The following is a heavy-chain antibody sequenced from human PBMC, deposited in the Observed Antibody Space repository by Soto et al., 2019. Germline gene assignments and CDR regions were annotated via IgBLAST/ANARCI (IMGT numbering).Heavy chain of an antibody. CDR1: GGTFSSYA. Sequence: QVQLVQSGAEVKKPGSSVKVSCKASGGTFSSYAISWVRQAPGQGLEWMGGIIPIFGTVNYAQKFQGRVTITAYESTSTAYMELSSLRSEDAAVYYCARYSYGYSYFDYWGQGTLVTVSS. V-gene: IGHV1-69*12. CDR3: ARYSYGYSYFDY. CDR2: IIPIFGTV. J-gene: IGHJ4*02. D-gene: IGHD5-18*01.